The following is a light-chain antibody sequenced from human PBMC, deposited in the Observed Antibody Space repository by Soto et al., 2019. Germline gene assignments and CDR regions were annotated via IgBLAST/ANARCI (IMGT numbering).Light chain of an antibody. CDR1: QSVSNH. V-gene: IGKV1-17*01. CDR2: GAY. CDR3: KQLNSYPLT. J-gene: IGKJ4*01. Sequence: DIQTTQSPSSLSASVEDRVIITCRASQSVSNHLNWYQQKPGKAPKLLIYGAYTLQSGVQSRFSGSGSGTDFTLTVRSLQPEDFATYYCKQLNSYPLTFGGGTKVDI.